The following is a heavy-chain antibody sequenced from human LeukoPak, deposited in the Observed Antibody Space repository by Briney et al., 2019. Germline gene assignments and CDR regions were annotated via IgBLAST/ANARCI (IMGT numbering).Heavy chain of an antibody. CDR3: AKRSYYEY. V-gene: IGHV3-30*18. CDR2: ISYDGSNK. CDR1: GFTFSSYG. J-gene: IGHJ4*02. Sequence: GESLRLSCAASGFTFSSYGMHWVRQAPGKGLEWVAVISYDGSNKYYADSVKGRFTISRDNSKNTLYLQMNSLRAEDTAVYYCAKRSYYEYWGQGTLVTVSS.